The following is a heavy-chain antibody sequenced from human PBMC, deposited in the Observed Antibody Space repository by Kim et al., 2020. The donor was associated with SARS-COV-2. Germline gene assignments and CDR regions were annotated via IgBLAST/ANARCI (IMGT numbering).Heavy chain of an antibody. J-gene: IGHJ6*02. Sequence: SETLSLTCTVSGGSISSGGHYWSWIRQHPGKGPEWIGCIYYSGSTYYNPSLKSRVTISVDTSKNQFSLKLSSVTAADTAVYYCARLHSSGWDYYYGMDVWGQGTTVTVSS. CDR2: IYYSGST. V-gene: IGHV4-31*03. CDR1: GGSISSGGHY. CDR3: ARLHSSGWDYYYGMDV. D-gene: IGHD6-19*01.